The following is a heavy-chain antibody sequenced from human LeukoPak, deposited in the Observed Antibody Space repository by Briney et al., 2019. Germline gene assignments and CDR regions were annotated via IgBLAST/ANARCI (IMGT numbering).Heavy chain of an antibody. CDR1: GFTFNNYA. CDR2: ISGSGAST. J-gene: IGHJ6*02. CDR3: AKSGREGSGYPQMKYYCMDV. Sequence: RGSLCLSCAASGFTFNNYAMGWVRPAPRQGVEWDWAISGSGASTYYTDPVKDRITISRDNSNNTLYLQVNSLRAEDTAVYRCAKSGREGSGYPQMKYYCMDVWGEGTAVTVS. D-gene: IGHD3-22*01. V-gene: IGHV3-23*01.